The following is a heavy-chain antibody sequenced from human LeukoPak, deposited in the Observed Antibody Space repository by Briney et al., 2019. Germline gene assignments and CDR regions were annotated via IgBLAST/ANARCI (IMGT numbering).Heavy chain of an antibody. CDR2: IIPIFGTA. Sequence: SVNVSCKASGGTFSSYAISWVRQAPGQGLEWMGGIIPIFGTANYAQKFQGRVTITADESTSTAYMELSSLRSEDTAVYYCASNYYYDSSGYLDWFDPWGQGTLVTVSS. J-gene: IGHJ5*02. V-gene: IGHV1-69*13. CDR3: ASNYYYDSSGYLDWFDP. D-gene: IGHD3-22*01. CDR1: GGTFSSYA.